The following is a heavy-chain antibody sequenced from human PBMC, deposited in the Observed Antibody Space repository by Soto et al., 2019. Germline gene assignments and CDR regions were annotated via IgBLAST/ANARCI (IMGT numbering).Heavy chain of an antibody. CDR1: GYSFTNYW. D-gene: IGHD3-3*01. CDR3: AAGWLRFLEWFPQPYYGMDV. V-gene: IGHV5-51*01. Sequence: PGESLKISCKGSGYSFTNYWIGWVRQMPGKDLEWIGIIYPEDSETRYSPSFQGLVTISADKSIQTAYLQWGSLKASDSAVYYCAAGWLRFLEWFPQPYYGMDVWGQGTTVTVSS. J-gene: IGHJ6*02. CDR2: IYPEDSET.